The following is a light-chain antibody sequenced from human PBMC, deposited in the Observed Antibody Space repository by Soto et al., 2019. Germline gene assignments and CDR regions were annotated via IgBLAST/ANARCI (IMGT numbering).Light chain of an antibody. CDR3: QQYGSSLT. CDR1: QSVSRSY. Sequence: EIVLTQSPGSLSLSPGERATPSCRASQSVSRSYLAWYQQKPGQAPRLLIYAASSRATGIQDSFSGSGSGTDFTLTIRRLEPEDFAVYYCQQYGSSLTCGGGTKVDIK. J-gene: IGKJ4*01. CDR2: AAS. V-gene: IGKV3-20*01.